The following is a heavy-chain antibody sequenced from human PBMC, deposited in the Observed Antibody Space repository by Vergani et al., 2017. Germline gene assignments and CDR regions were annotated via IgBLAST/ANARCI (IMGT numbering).Heavy chain of an antibody. CDR3: ARDLLRRARKSDYVVFDWFDP. D-gene: IGHD4-17*01. CDR1: GGSISSGSYY. V-gene: IGHV4-61*02. Sequence: QVQLQESGPGLVKPSQTLSLTCTVSGGSISSGSYYWSWIRQPAGKGLEWIGRIYTSVSTNYNPSLKSRVTISVDTSKNPFSLKLSSVTAADTAVYYCARDLLRRARKSDYVVFDWFDPWGQGTLVTVSS. J-gene: IGHJ5*02. CDR2: IYTSVST.